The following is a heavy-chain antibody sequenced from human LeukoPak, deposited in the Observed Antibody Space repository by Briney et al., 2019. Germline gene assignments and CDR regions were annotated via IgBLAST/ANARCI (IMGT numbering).Heavy chain of an antibody. CDR3: ARLRWSSGWEGNWFDP. CDR2: IYYSGST. V-gene: IGHV4-30-4*08. D-gene: IGHD6-19*01. J-gene: IGHJ5*02. Sequence: SETLSLTCTVSGGSISSGDYYWSWVRQPPGKGLEWIGYIYYSGSTYYNPSLKSRVTISVDTSKNQFSLKLSSVTAADTAVYYCARLRWSSGWEGNWFDPWGQGTLVTVSS. CDR1: GGSISSGDYY.